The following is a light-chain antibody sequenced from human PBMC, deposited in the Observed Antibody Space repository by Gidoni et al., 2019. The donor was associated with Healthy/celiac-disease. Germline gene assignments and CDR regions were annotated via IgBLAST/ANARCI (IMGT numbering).Light chain of an antibody. CDR1: ALPKQY. J-gene: IGLJ1*01. V-gene: IGLV3-25*03. Sequence: SYELTQPPSVSVSPGQTARITCSGDALPKQYAYWYPQKPGQAPVLVIYKDSERPSGIPERFSGSSSGTTVTLTISGVQAEDEADYYCQSADSSGTYEVFGTGTKVTVL. CDR2: KDS. CDR3: QSADSSGTYEV.